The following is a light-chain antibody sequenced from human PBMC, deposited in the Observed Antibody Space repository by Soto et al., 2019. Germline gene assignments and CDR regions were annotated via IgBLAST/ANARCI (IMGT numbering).Light chain of an antibody. J-gene: IGLJ2*01. V-gene: IGLV2-11*01. CDR3: CSYAGSYSWV. CDR2: DVN. CDR1: SSDVGGYNY. Sequence: QSALTQPRSVSGSPGQSVTISCTGTSSDVGGYNYVSWYQQHPGKAPKLMIYDVNTRPSGVPDRFSGSKSGNTASLTISGLQAEDEADYYCCSYAGSYSWVFGGGTKVTVL.